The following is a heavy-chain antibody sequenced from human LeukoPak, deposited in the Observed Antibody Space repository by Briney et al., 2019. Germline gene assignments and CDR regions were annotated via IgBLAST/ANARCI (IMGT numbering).Heavy chain of an antibody. CDR1: GGSISSYY. CDR2: IYYSGST. D-gene: IGHD3-3*01. J-gene: IGHJ6*03. V-gene: IGHV4-59*01. Sequence: PSETLSLTCTVSGGSISSYYWSWIRQPPGKGLEWIGYIYYSGSTSYNPSLKSRVTISVDTSKNQFSLKLSSVTAADTAVYYCARGFNYYYYMDVWGKGTTVTVSS. CDR3: ARGFNYYYYMDV.